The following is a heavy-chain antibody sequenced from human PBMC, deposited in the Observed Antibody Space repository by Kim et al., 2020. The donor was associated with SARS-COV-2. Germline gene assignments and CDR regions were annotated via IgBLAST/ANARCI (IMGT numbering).Heavy chain of an antibody. D-gene: IGHD3-22*01. CDR2: IYYSGST. J-gene: IGHJ4*02. Sequence: SETLSLTCAVSGYSISSSHWWGWIRQPPGKGLEWIGYIYYSGSTYYNPSLKSRVTMSVDTSNNQFSLKLSSVTAVDTAIYYCARSADSSGYYYDYWGQGT. V-gene: IGHV4-28*01. CDR3: ARSADSSGYYYDY. CDR1: GYSISSSHW.